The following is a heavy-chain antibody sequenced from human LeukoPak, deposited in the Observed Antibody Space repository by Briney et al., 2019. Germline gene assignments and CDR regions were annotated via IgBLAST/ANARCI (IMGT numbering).Heavy chain of an antibody. D-gene: IGHD2-2*01. CDR1: GYTFTGYY. J-gene: IGHJ4*02. CDR3: ARDNLEASWGSPGDY. CDR2: INPKSGGT. V-gene: IGHV1-2*02. Sequence: ASVKVSCKASGYTFTGYYMHWVRQAPGQGLEWMGWINPKSGGTNYAQKFQGRITLTRDTSMSTAYMEISRLTSDDTAVYYCARDNLEASWGSPGDYWGQGTLVTVSS.